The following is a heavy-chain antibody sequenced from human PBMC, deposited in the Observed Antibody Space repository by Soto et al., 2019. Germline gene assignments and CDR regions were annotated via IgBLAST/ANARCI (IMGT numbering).Heavy chain of an antibody. CDR3: VVGQYLAWSPY. CDR1: GGSISRSNY. J-gene: IGHJ4*02. CDR2: IYYTGAGGT. V-gene: IGHV4-39*01. Sequence: PSETLSLTCTVSGGSISRSNYCWIRQPPGKGLEWIGCIYYTGAGGTYYNPSLKSRVIISVDTSKNQFSLKLSSVTAADTAVYYCVVGQYLAWSPYRAQRTPVTVSS. D-gene: IGHD2-15*01.